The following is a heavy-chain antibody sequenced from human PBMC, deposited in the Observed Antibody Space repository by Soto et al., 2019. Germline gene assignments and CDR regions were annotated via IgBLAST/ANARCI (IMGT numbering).Heavy chain of an antibody. V-gene: IGHV4-39*01. CDR1: GGSISSITYF. Sequence: SETLSLTCAVSGGSISSITYFWGWIRQPPGKGLEWIGDIYDTGTTYYNPSLKSRVTISVDTSKNQFSLKLTSVTAADTAVYYCARLTSTITVASHGGSNWFDPWGPGNLVTVSS. CDR3: ARLTSTITVASHGGSNWFDP. J-gene: IGHJ5*02. CDR2: IYDTGTT. D-gene: IGHD1-20*01.